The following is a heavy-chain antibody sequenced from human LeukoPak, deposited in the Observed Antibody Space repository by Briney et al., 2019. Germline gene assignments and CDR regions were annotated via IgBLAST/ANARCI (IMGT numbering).Heavy chain of an antibody. V-gene: IGHV3-64D*06. D-gene: IGHD3-16*01. J-gene: IGHJ4*02. CDR3: VKEGDYGYYFDY. Sequence: GGSLRLSCSASGFTFSSYAMDWVRQAPGKGLEYVSTISSNGGSTYYADSVKGRFTISRDDSKNTLYLRMSSLRAEDTAVYYCVKEGDYGYYFDYWGQGTLVAVSS. CDR2: ISSNGGST. CDR1: GFTFSSYA.